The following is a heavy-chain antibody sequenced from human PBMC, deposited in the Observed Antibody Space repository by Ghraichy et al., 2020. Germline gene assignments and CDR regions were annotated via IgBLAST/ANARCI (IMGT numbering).Heavy chain of an antibody. CDR2: IYYSGST. D-gene: IGHD2-21*01. J-gene: IGHJ3*02. V-gene: IGHV4-59*01. CDR1: GGSISSYY. CDR3: ARDSFSGELSSCGGDCYSPAFDI. Sequence: SETLSLTCTVSGGSISSYYWSWIRQPPGKGLEWIGYIYYSGSTNYNPSLKSRVTISLDTSKNQFSLKLSSATAADTAVYYCARDSFSGELSSCGGDCYSPAFDIWGQGTMVTVFS.